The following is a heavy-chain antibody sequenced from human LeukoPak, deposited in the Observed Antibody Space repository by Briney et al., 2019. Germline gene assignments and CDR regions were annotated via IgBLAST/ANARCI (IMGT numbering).Heavy chain of an antibody. CDR2: ISSSGSTI. V-gene: IGHV3-48*04. D-gene: IGHD2-2*01. CDR3: ARVVPAAQFDY. Sequence: GGALRLSCTASGFIFSSYSMNWVRQAPGKGLEWVSYISSSGSTIYYADSVKGRFTISRDNAKNTLYLQMNSLRAEDTAVYYCARVVPAAQFDYWGQGTLVTVSS. J-gene: IGHJ4*02. CDR1: GFIFSSYS.